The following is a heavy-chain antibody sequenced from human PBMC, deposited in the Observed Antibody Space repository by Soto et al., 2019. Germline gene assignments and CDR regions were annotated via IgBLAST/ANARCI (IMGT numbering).Heavy chain of an antibody. CDR2: IWYDGSNK. V-gene: IGHV3-33*03. CDR1: GFIFNEYG. D-gene: IGHD2-15*01. Sequence: QVQLVESGGGVVQPGRSLRLSCAASGFIFNEYGMHWVLQAPGKGLEWVAVIWYDGSNKYYADSVKGRFTFSRDNSKNTMSLQMNSLRVEDTAVYYCARWGCSGSNCNLNQRSFDLWGQGTLVTVSS. J-gene: IGHJ4*02. CDR3: ARWGCSGSNCNLNQRSFDL.